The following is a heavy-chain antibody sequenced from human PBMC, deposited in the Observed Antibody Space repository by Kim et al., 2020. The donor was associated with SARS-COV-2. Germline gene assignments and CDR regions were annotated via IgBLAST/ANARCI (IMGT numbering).Heavy chain of an antibody. CDR2: IYYSGST. Sequence: SETLSLTCTVSGGSISSSSYYWGWIRQPPGKGLEWIVSIYYSGSTYYNPSLKSRVTIAVDTSKNQFSLKLISVTAADAAVYYCAGHLRGGIAGAGGYDFDYVGQGAPVTVSS. D-gene: IGHD6-19*01. V-gene: IGHV4-39*01. J-gene: IGHJ4*02. CDR3: AGHLRGGIAGAGGYDFDY. CDR1: GGSISSSSYY.